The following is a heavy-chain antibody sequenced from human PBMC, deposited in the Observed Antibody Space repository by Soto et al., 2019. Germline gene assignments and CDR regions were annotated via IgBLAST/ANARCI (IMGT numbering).Heavy chain of an antibody. J-gene: IGHJ5*02. Sequence: QITLKESGPTLVKPTQTLTLTCTFSGFSLTTRGVGVGWIRQPPGKALECLALIYWDDDKRYSPSLQSRLSTTTDTSKNQVVLTMTNVDPVDTATYYCAHIPNYYQYDWFDPWGQGTLVAVSS. CDR3: AHIPNYYQYDWFDP. V-gene: IGHV2-5*02. CDR2: IYWDDDK. D-gene: IGHD3-16*01. CDR1: GFSLTTRGVG.